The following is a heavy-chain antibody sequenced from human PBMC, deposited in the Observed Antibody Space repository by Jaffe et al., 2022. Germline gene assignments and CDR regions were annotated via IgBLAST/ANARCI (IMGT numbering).Heavy chain of an antibody. J-gene: IGHJ4*02. D-gene: IGHD6-13*01. CDR3: ARDITPGTAAVGSY. CDR1: GFTFGTYW. Sequence: EVQLVESGGGLVQPGGSLRLSCAASGFTFGTYWMNWVRQAPGKGLEWVANIKEDGSEKYYVDSVKGRFTISRDNAKNSLFLQMNSLRAEDTAVYYCARDITPGTAAVGSYWGQGTLVTVSS. V-gene: IGHV3-7*05. CDR2: IKEDGSEK.